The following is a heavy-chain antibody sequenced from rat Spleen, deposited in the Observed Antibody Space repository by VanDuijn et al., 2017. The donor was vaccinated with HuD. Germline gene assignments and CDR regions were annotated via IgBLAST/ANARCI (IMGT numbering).Heavy chain of an antibody. J-gene: IGHJ4*01. CDR2: IWTGGAT. Sequence: QVQLKESGPGLVQPSQTLSLTCTVSGFSLTNYHVSWVRQPPGKGLEWMGVIWTGGATAYNSLLKSRLSISRDISKSQVFLKINSLQTEDTAIYYCTRDYSSYRVMDAWGQGASVTVSS. V-gene: IGHV2-43*01. CDR1: GFSLTNYH. CDR3: TRDYSSYRVMDA. D-gene: IGHD1-2*01.